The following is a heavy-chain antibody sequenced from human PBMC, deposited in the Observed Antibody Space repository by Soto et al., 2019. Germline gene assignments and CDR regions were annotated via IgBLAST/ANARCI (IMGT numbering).Heavy chain of an antibody. Sequence: XGTLSLTCSVSGGSINYNSYYWGWIRQPPGKGLEWVGGIFYTGTTYYSPSLKDRVTISVDTSKNSFSLNLTSVTAADTAVYFCARLVVVAPVANAWGQGTLVTVSS. CDR2: IFYTGTT. CDR3: ARLVVVAPVANA. CDR1: GGSINYNSYY. V-gene: IGHV4-39*02. D-gene: IGHD2-2*01. J-gene: IGHJ5*02.